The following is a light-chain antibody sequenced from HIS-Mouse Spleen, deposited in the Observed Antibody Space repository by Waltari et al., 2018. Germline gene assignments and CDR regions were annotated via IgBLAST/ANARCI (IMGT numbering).Light chain of an antibody. Sequence: QSVLTQPPSVSAAPGQKVTISCSGSSSNLGHNYVSWYQQPPGTAPKLLIYDNNKRPSGIPDRFSGSKSGTSATLGITGLQTGDEADYYCGTWDSSLSAWVFGGGTKLTVL. CDR1: SSNLGHNY. J-gene: IGLJ3*02. CDR3: GTWDSSLSAWV. V-gene: IGLV1-51*01. CDR2: DNN.